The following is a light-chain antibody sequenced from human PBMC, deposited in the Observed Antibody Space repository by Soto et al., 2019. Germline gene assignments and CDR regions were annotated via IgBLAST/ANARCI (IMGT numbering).Light chain of an antibody. V-gene: IGKV3-20*01. CDR3: QHYNSYSEA. CDR2: GAS. CDR1: QSISSSY. Sequence: EIVLTQSPGTLSLSPLKRSTISFISIQSISSSYLAWYQQRPGQAPRLLIYGASSRATGIPDRFSGSGSGTEFTLTISSLQPDDFATYYCQHYNSYSEAFGQGTKVDNK. J-gene: IGKJ1*01.